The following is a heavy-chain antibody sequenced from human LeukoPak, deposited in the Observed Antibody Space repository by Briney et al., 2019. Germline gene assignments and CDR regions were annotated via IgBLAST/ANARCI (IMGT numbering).Heavy chain of an antibody. CDR2: INTDGRTT. V-gene: IGHV3-74*01. CDR1: GLTFQNTW. CDR3: AREDGGNSDHFDY. Sequence: GGSLRLSCAASGLTFQNTWMHWIRQVPGKGLVWVSRINTDGRTTNYADSVKGRFTISRDNAKNTLYLQMNSLRAEDTAVYYCAREDGGNSDHFDYWGQGTLVTVSS. D-gene: IGHD4-23*01. J-gene: IGHJ4*02.